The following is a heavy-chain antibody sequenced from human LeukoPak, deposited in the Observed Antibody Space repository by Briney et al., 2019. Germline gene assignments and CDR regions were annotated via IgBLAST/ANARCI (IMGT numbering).Heavy chain of an antibody. CDR1: GGSFSDYY. Sequence: PSETLSLTCAVYGGSFSDYYWTWIRQPPGKGLEWIGEINHSGSPNNNPSLKSRVSISFDTSKNQFSLKPTSVTAADTAVYYCGSRRTAMFGVIKGPIDYWGQGTLVTVSS. V-gene: IGHV4-34*01. D-gene: IGHD3-3*01. CDR3: GSRRTAMFGVIKGPIDY. CDR2: INHSGSP. J-gene: IGHJ4*02.